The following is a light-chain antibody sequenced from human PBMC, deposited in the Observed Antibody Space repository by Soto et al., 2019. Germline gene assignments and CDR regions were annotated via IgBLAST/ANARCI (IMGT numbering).Light chain of an antibody. CDR2: AAS. V-gene: IGKV1-12*02. CDR1: QGINKW. CDR3: QQANSFPWT. J-gene: IGKJ1*01. Sequence: DIQMTQSPSSVSAAVGDRVTITCRASQGINKWLAWYQQKPGKAPQLLISAASSLQSGVPSRFSGSGSGTDFTLTISSLQPEDFATYYCQQANSFPWTFGQGTKVEIK.